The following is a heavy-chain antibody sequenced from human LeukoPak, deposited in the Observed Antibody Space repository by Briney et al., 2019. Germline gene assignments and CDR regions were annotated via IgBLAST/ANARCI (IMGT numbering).Heavy chain of an antibody. D-gene: IGHD3-16*01. V-gene: IGHV4-31*02. CDR2: ISKSGRT. CDR3: ARDGGGYGMDV. Sequence: SETLSLTWTVSGXSITSDGYYWSWVRQHPGKCLEWLGYISKSGRTFYDPSLKSRLIISLATSKNQFSLNVSSVTAADTAVYFCARDGGGYGMDVWGQGTTVTVSS. J-gene: IGHJ6*02. CDR1: GXSITSDGYY.